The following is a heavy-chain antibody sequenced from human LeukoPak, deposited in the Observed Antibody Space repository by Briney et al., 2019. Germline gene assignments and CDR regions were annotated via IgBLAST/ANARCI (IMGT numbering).Heavy chain of an antibody. CDR1: GFTFSSYA. Sequence: GGSLRLSCAASGFTFSSYAMGWVRQAPGKGLEWVAVIWYDGSNKHYADSVKGRFTISRDNSKNTLYLQMNSLRAEDTAVYYCASDLTRGFYYGSGSYYHQDDYWGQGTLVTVSS. CDR3: ASDLTRGFYYGSGSYYHQDDY. D-gene: IGHD3-10*01. CDR2: IWYDGSNK. J-gene: IGHJ4*02. V-gene: IGHV3-33*08.